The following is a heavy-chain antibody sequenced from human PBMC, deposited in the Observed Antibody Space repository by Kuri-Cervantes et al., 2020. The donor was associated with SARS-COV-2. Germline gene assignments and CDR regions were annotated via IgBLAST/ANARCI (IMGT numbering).Heavy chain of an antibody. Sequence: GESLKISCAASGFTFSGYSMNWIRQAPGKGLEWVASIDSSSYYIYHADSVKGRSTISRDNAKTSLYLQMHSLKPEDTAVYDCAREEGGELGEAFDYWGQEPWSPSPQ. CDR1: GFTFSGYS. V-gene: IGHV3-21*01. CDR3: AREEGGELGEAFDY. D-gene: IGHD7-27*01. CDR2: IDSSSYYI. J-gene: IGHJ4*01.